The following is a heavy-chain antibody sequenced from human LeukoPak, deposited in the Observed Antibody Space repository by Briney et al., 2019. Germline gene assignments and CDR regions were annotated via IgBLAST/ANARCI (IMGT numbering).Heavy chain of an antibody. J-gene: IGHJ4*02. CDR1: GFIFDDYG. CDR3: ARGYNFCDCTSGYIPVDR. CDR2: INWNGGGT. V-gene: IGHV3-20*04. Sequence: RTGGSLRLSCAASGFIFDDYGMSWVRQAPGKGLEWVSGINWNGGGTGYAYSVKGRFTISRDNAKYSLYLQMNSLRAEDTALYYCARGYNFCDCTSGYIPVDRWGQGALVTVSS. D-gene: IGHD2-2*01.